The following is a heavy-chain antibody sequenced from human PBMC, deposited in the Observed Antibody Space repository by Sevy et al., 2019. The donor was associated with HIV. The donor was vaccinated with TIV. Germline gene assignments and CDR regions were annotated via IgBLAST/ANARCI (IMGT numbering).Heavy chain of an antibody. V-gene: IGHV3-7*03. J-gene: IGHJ6*02. CDR3: ASDCSSASYLWGMDV. CDR2: IKRDGSEK. D-gene: IGHD2-2*01. Sequence: GGSLRLSCAGSGFTFSNYWMSWVRQAPGKGLEWVANIKRDGSEKYYVASVKGRFTISRDNAKNSLYLQMNSLRVEDTAVYYCASDCSSASYLWGMDVWGQGTMVTVSS. CDR1: GFTFSNYW.